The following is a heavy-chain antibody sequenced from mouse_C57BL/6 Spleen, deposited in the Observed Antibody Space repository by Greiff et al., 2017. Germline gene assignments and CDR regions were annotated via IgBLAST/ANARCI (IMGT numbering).Heavy chain of an antibody. D-gene: IGHD1-1*01. V-gene: IGHV1-47*01. CDR1: GYTFTTYP. CDR2: FHPYNDDT. CDR3: ARPHYYGSGEFAY. Sequence: VQLQESGAELVKPGASVKMSCKASGYTFTTYPIEWMKQNHGKSLEWIGNFHPYNDDTKYNEKFKGKATLTVEKSSSTVYLELSRLTSDDSAVYYCARPHYYGSGEFAYWGQGTLVTVSA. J-gene: IGHJ3*01.